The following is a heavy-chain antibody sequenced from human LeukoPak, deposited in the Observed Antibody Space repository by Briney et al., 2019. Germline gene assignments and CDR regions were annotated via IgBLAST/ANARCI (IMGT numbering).Heavy chain of an antibody. CDR1: GGTFSSYA. CDR3: ARYAPRLRYFDWLLSPLYGMDV. Sequence: SVKVSCKASGGTFSSYAISWVRQAPGQGLEWMGGIIPIFGTANYAQKFQGRVTITADESASTAYMELSSLRSEDTAVYYCARYAPRLRYFDWLLSPLYGMDVWGQGTTVTVSS. V-gene: IGHV1-69*13. J-gene: IGHJ6*02. CDR2: IIPIFGTA. D-gene: IGHD3-9*01.